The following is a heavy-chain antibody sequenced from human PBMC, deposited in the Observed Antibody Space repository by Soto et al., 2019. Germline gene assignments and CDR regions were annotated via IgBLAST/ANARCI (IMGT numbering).Heavy chain of an antibody. D-gene: IGHD6-13*01. CDR1: GGSFSSYA. CDR3: ARDLRAAGRPGMDV. V-gene: IGHV1-69*01. J-gene: IGHJ6*02. CDR2: IIPIVGTG. Sequence: QVQLVQSGAEVKKPGSSVKVSCKASGGSFSSYAISWVRQAPGQGLEWMGGIIPIVGTGNYAQNFQGRVTITADESTSTAYMELNSLRSGDTAMYYCARDLRAAGRPGMDVWGQGTTVTVSS.